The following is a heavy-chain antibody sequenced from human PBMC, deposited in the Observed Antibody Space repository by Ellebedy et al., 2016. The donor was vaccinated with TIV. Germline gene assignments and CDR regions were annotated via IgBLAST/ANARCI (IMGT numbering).Heavy chain of an antibody. CDR1: GFTFSTYA. CDR3: ARVIVAYYYYGMDV. J-gene: IGHJ6*02. CDR2: IWSDGNNK. V-gene: IGHV3-33*01. D-gene: IGHD3-22*01. Sequence: GGSLRLSXAASGFTFSTYAMYWVRQAPGKGLEWVALIWSDGNNKYHADSVKGRFTISRDNSKNTLYLQMNNLRGEDTAVYYCARVIVAYYYYGMDVWGQGTTVTVSS.